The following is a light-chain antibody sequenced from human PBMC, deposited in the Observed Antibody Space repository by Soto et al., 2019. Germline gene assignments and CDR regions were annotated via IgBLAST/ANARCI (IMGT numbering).Light chain of an antibody. CDR3: QSYDSSRSYV. CDR2: GNS. CDR1: SSNIGAGYD. Sequence: QAVLTQPPSVSGAPGQRVTISCTGSSSNIGAGYDVHWYQQLPGTAPKLLIYGNSNRPSGVPDRFSGSKSGTSASLAITGLQAEDEADYYCQSYDSSRSYVFGTGTQLTVL. J-gene: IGLJ1*01. V-gene: IGLV1-40*01.